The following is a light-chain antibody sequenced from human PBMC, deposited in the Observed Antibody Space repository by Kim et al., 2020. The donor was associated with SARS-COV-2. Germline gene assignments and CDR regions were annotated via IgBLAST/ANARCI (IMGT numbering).Light chain of an antibody. J-gene: IGKJ2*01. CDR1: QSILYSSNNETY. Sequence: DIVMTQSPDSLAVSLGERATINCKSSQSILYSSNNETYLAWYQQRPGQPPKLLIYWASTRESGVPGRFSGRGSGTDFTLTISSLQAEDVAVYYCQQYFSTPYTFGQGTKLEI. V-gene: IGKV4-1*01. CDR2: WAS. CDR3: QQYFSTPYT.